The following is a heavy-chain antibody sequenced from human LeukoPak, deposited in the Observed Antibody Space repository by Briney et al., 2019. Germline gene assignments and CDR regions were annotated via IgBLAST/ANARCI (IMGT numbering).Heavy chain of an antibody. CDR1: GGTFSSYA. CDR3: ARDGDIGAFDI. J-gene: IGHJ3*02. CDR2: IIPIFGTA. D-gene: IGHD5-12*01. Sequence: GASVKVSCTASGGTFSSYAISWVRQAPGQGLEWMGGIIPIFGTANYAQKFQGRVTITADESTSTAYMELSSLRSEDTAVYYCARDGDIGAFDIWGQGTMVTVSS. V-gene: IGHV1-69*13.